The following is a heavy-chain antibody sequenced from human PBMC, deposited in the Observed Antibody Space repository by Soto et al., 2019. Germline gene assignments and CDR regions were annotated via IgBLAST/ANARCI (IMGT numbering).Heavy chain of an antibody. CDR1: GITFSKYL. CDR2: ISQDGTDT. Sequence: ERSLRLSCCASGITFSKYLLSWVRQAPGKGLEWVASISQDGTDTDYVDSVKGRFAISRDNPKNSLYLQMNSLRADDTAVYYCARDPLSSGDYGQTYWYFDRWGRGTRVTVCS. D-gene: IGHD4-17*01. V-gene: IGHV3-7*01. CDR3: ARDPLSSGDYGQTYWYFDR. J-gene: IGHJ2*01.